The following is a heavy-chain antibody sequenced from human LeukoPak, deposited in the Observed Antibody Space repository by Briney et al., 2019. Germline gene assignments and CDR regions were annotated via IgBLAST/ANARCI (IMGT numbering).Heavy chain of an antibody. Sequence: SETLSLTCAVYGGSFSGYLWSWIREPPGKGLEWSGEINHSGSTNYNPSLKSRVTISVDTSKNQFSLKLSSVSAADTAVYYCARDRYCSGGSCAYDAFDIWGQGTMVTVSS. CDR2: INHSGST. J-gene: IGHJ3*02. D-gene: IGHD2-15*01. V-gene: IGHV4-34*01. CDR1: GGSFSGYL. CDR3: ARDRYCSGGSCAYDAFDI.